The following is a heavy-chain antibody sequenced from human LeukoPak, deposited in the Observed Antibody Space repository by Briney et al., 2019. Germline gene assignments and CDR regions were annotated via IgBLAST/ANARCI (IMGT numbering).Heavy chain of an antibody. V-gene: IGHV4-4*02. CDR2: IYHSGSI. CDR1: GGSISSRNW. D-gene: IGHD2-8*01. J-gene: IGHJ6*02. CDR3: ARDNGAIRAYYYHGMDV. Sequence: SETLSLTCAVSGGSISSRNWWSWVRQPPGKGLEWIGEIYHSGSINYNPSLKSRVIISVDKSKNQLSLRLTSVTAADTAVYYCARDNGAIRAYYYHGMDVWGQGTTVTVSS.